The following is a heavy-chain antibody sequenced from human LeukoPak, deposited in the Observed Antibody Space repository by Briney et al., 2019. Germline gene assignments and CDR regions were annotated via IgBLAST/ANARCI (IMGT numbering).Heavy chain of an antibody. D-gene: IGHD4-17*01. CDR2: ISHDGSDK. CDR1: EFTLKIYP. CDR3: AREGVQTTVDAFDI. Sequence: PGGSLRLSCAASEFTLKIYPMHWVRQAPGKGLDWLSVISHDGSDKNNADSVKGRFIISRDNSKNTIYLQLNSLRPEDTAMYYCAREGVQTTVDAFDIWGLGTMVIVSS. J-gene: IGHJ3*02. V-gene: IGHV3-30*04.